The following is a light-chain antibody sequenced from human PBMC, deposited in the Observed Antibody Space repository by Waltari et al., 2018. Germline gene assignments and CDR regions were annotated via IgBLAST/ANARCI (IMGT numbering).Light chain of an antibody. V-gene: IGKV4-1*01. Sequence: DIVMTKSPDSLAVSLGDRATINCKSSQTVLNSFNNKNCLAWYQQKPGQPPKLLIYWTSTRESGVPDRFSGSGSGTDFTLTISSLQAEDVAVYYCQQYNTAPLTFGGGTKVEIK. CDR2: WTS. J-gene: IGKJ4*01. CDR1: QTVLNSFNNKNC. CDR3: QQYNTAPLT.